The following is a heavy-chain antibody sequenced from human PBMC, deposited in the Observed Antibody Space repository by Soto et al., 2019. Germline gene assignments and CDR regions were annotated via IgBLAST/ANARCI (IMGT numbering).Heavy chain of an antibody. D-gene: IGHD5-18*01. Sequence: GSLRRSCAASEFTLSSYAMSWVRHAPWKGLEWVSAISVSGGSTYYADSGKFRFTISRDNSKNTLYLQMNSLRAEDPAVYYCANDFGYSYGYYSDYWGPGTLATVSS. CDR3: ANDFGYSYGYYSDY. CDR1: EFTLSSYA. CDR2: ISVSGGST. V-gene: IGHV3-23*01. J-gene: IGHJ4*02.